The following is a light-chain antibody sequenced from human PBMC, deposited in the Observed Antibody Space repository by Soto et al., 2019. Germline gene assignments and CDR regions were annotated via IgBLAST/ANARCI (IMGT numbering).Light chain of an antibody. Sequence: QSALTQPASVSGSPGQSITISCIGTSSDVGGYNYVSWYQQHPGKAPKLMIYEVSNRPSGVSNRFSGSKSDNTASLTISGLQAEDEADYYCSSYTRSNTFPYVFGSGTKVTVL. J-gene: IGLJ1*01. CDR3: SSYTRSNTFPYV. CDR2: EVS. V-gene: IGLV2-14*01. CDR1: SSDVGGYNY.